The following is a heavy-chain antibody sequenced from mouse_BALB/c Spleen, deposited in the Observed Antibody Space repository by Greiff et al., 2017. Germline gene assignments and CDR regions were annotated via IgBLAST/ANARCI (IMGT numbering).Heavy chain of an antibody. CDR1: GYAFTNYL. J-gene: IGHJ3*01. CDR2: MNPGSGGT. CDR3: ARRGFAY. V-gene: IGHV1-54*01. Sequence: VQLQQSGAELVRPGTSVKVSCKASGYAFTNYLIEWVKQRPGQGLEWIGVMNPGSGGTNYNEKFKGKATLTADKSSSTAYMQLSSLTSDDSAVYFCARRGFAYWGQGTLVTVAA.